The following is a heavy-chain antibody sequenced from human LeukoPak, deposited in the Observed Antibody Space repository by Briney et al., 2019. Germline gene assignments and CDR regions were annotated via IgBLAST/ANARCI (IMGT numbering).Heavy chain of an antibody. V-gene: IGHV3-7*01. D-gene: IGHD6-19*01. Sequence: DSVKGRFTISRDNAENSLYLQMNSLRAEDTAVYYCARAGAVAGAQNYYYYYMDVWGKGTTVTISS. CDR3: ARAGAVAGAQNYYYYYMDV. J-gene: IGHJ6*03.